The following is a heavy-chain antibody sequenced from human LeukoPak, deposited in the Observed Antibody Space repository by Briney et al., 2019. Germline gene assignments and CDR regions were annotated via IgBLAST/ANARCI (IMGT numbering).Heavy chain of an antibody. CDR1: GFTFSSYA. CDR3: VRGALSGYASDY. CDR2: ISSSGRYI. V-gene: IGHV3-21*01. D-gene: IGHD5-12*01. Sequence: PGRSLRLSCAASGFTFSSYAMHWVRQAPGKGLEWVSSISSSGRYIYYADSVKGRFTISRDNARNSLYLQMNSLRAEDTALYYCVRGALSGYASDYWGQGTLVAVSS. J-gene: IGHJ4*02.